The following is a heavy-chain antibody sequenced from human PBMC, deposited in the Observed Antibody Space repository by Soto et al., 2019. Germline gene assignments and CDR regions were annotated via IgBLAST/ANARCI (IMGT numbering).Heavy chain of an antibody. J-gene: IGHJ4*02. D-gene: IGHD2-2*01. CDR1: VYTFTRYY. V-gene: IGHV1-2*02. CDR2: INPNSGGT. Sequence: SVNVSCKSSVYTFTRYYLHLVRQAPGQGLEWMGWINPNSGGTHYAQKFQVRVTMTRDPSISTAYMELSRLRSDDTAVYYCARGQWDPVEEVPAATLDYWGQGTLVTVSS. CDR3: ARGQWDPVEEVPAATLDY.